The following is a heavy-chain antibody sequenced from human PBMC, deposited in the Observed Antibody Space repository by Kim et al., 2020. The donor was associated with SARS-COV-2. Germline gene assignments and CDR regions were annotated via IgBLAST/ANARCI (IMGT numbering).Heavy chain of an antibody. CDR3: ASDQSSYCSGGSCYSAAFDI. D-gene: IGHD2-15*01. Sequence: GGSLRLSCAASGFTFSSYSMNWVRQAPGKGLEWVSSISSSSSYIYYADSVKGRFTISRDNAKNSLYLQMNSLRAEDTAVYYCASDQSSYCSGGSCYSAAFDIWGQGTMVTVSS. J-gene: IGHJ3*02. CDR1: GFTFSSYS. CDR2: ISSSSSYI. V-gene: IGHV3-21*01.